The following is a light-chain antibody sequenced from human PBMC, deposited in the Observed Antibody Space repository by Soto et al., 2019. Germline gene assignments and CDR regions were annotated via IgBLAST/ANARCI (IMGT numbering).Light chain of an antibody. J-gene: IGLJ2*01. CDR1: SSDVGGYNY. CDR2: DVS. CDR3: SSYTSSSTPV. Sequence: QSALTQPASVSGSPGQSITISCTGTSSDVGGYNYVSWYQQHPGKAPKLMIYDVSTRPSGVSNRFSGSKSGNTASLTISGLQAEDEADYYCSSYTSSSTPVFGGGTEVTVL. V-gene: IGLV2-14*01.